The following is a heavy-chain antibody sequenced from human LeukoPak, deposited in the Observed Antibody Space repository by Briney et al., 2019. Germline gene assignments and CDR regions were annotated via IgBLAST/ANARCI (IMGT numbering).Heavy chain of an antibody. Sequence: SETLSLTCAVYGGSFSGYYWSWIRQPPGKGLEWIGEINHSGSTNYNPSLESRVTISVDTSKNQFSLKLSSVTAADTAVYYCARARGGGYSDYWGQGTLVTVSS. D-gene: IGHD5-12*01. V-gene: IGHV4-34*01. CDR1: GGSFSGYY. CDR3: ARARGGGYSDY. J-gene: IGHJ4*02. CDR2: INHSGST.